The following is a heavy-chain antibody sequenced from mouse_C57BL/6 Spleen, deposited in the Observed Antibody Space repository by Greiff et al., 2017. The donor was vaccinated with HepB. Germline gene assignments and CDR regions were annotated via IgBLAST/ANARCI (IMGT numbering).Heavy chain of an antibody. V-gene: IGHV5-16*01. CDR2: INYDGSST. CDR3: ARGHYYGNYFDY. J-gene: IGHJ2*01. CDR1: GFTFSDYY. Sequence: EVMLVESEGGLVQPGSSMKLSCTASGFTFSDYYMAWVRQVPEKGLEWVANINYDGSSTYYLDSLKSRFIISRDNAKNILYLQMSSLKSEDTATYYCARGHYYGNYFDYWGQGTTLTVSS. D-gene: IGHD1-1*01.